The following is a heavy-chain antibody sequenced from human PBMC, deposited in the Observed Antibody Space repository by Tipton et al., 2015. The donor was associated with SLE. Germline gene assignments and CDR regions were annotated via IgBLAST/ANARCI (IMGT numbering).Heavy chain of an antibody. V-gene: IGHV4-59*01. CDR2: IYNSGST. J-gene: IGHJ4*02. CDR3: ARAWELGPSDY. CDR1: GGSISSYY. Sequence: TLSLTCTVSGGSISSYYWSWIRQPPGKGLEWIGYIYNSGSTNYNPSLKSRVTISVDTSKNQLSLKLSSVTAADTAVYYCARAWELGPSDYWGQGTLVAVSS. D-gene: IGHD1-26*01.